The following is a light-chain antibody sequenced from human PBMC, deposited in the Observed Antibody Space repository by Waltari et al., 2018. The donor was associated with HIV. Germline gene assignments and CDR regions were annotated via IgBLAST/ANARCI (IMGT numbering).Light chain of an antibody. CDR2: DVT. V-gene: IGLV2-8*01. Sequence: QSALTQPPSASGSPGQSVAISCTGSSNDLGTYNFVSWYQHPPGKAPNLLIYDVTRRPPGIPDRFSGTKSGYTASLTVSDLHVEDEADYYCVSYTEKDTFLLFGGGTKLAV. CDR3: VSYTEKDTFLL. CDR1: SNDLGTYNF. J-gene: IGLJ2*01.